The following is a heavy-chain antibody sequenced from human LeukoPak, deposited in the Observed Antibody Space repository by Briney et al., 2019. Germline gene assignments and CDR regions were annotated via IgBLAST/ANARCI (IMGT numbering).Heavy chain of an antibody. CDR1: GGTFSSYA. Sequence: ASVKVSCKASGGTFSSYAISWVRQAPGQGLEWMGRIIPILGIANYAQKFQGRVTITADKSTSTAYMELSSLRSEDTAVYYCAAGVYCSGGSCYSDYYYYGMDVWGQGTTVTASS. CDR3: AAGVYCSGGSCYSDYYYYGMDV. V-gene: IGHV1-69*04. D-gene: IGHD2-15*01. J-gene: IGHJ6*02. CDR2: IIPILGIA.